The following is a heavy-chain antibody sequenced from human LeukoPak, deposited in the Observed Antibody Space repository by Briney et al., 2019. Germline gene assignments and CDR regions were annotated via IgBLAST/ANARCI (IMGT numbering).Heavy chain of an antibody. CDR3: ARGPSSGWYLYWFDP. V-gene: IGHV4-38-2*02. CDR1: GYSISSGYY. CDR2: IYHSGST. D-gene: IGHD6-19*01. J-gene: IGHJ5*02. Sequence: SETLSLTCTVSGYSISSGYYWGWIRQPPGKGLEWIGSIYHSGSTYYNPSLKSRVTISVDTSKNQFSLKLSSVTAADTAVYYCARGPSSGWYLYWFDPWGQGTLVTVSS.